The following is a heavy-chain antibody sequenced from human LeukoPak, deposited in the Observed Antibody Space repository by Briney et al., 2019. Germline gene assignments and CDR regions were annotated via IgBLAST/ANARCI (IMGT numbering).Heavy chain of an antibody. CDR1: GFTFSDYY. J-gene: IGHJ6*03. Sequence: GGSLRLSCAASGFTFSDYYMSWIRQPPGKGLEWVSNISSSGSNIYYADSVKGRFTISRDNAKNSLYLQMNSLRAEDTAIYYCARAMDYYYYYYIDVWGKGTTVTVSS. CDR3: ARAMDYYYYYYIDV. V-gene: IGHV3-11*04. D-gene: IGHD3-10*01. CDR2: ISSSGSNI.